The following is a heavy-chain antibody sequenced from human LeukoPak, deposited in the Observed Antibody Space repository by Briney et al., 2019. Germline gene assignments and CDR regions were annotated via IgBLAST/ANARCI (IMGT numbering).Heavy chain of an antibody. Sequence: PGGSLRLSCAASGFTFSSYEMNWVRQAPGKGLEWVSYISSSGSTIYYADSGKGRFTSCRDNAKNLLYLQMNSLRAEDTAVYYCARGSWFGFLGYFDSWGQGTLVTVSS. J-gene: IGHJ4*02. CDR3: ARGSWFGFLGYFDS. CDR2: ISSSGSTI. D-gene: IGHD3-10*01. V-gene: IGHV3-48*03. CDR1: GFTFSSYE.